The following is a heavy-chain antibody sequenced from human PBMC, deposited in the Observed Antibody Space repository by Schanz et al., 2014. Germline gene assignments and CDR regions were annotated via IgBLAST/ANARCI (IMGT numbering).Heavy chain of an antibody. CDR2: IKSDGSST. CDR3: ARIRGSVFDY. CDR1: GFTFSSYW. D-gene: IGHD6-25*01. Sequence: EVQLLESGGGLVQPGGSLRLSCAASGFTFSSYWMHWVRQVPGKGLVWVSRIKSDGSSTSYADSVKGRFTISRDNSKNSLYLQMNSLRAEDTAVYYCARIRGSVFDYWAQGTLVTVSS. J-gene: IGHJ4*02. V-gene: IGHV3-74*02.